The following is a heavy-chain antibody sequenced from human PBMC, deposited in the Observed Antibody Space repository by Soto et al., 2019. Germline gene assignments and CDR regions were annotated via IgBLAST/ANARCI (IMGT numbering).Heavy chain of an antibody. Sequence: RRLSCAASGCTFSSYEMNWVRQAPGKGLEWVSYISSSGSTIYYADSVKGRFTISRDNAKNSLYLQMNSLRAEDTAVYYCARGYYYAMDVWGQGTTVTVSS. CDR2: ISSSGSTI. CDR1: GCTFSSYE. CDR3: ARGYYYAMDV. V-gene: IGHV3-48*03. J-gene: IGHJ6*02.